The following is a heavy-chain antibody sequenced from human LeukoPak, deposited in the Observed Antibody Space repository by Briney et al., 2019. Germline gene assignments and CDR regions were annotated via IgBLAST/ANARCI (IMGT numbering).Heavy chain of an antibody. CDR1: GGSISSGGYY. CDR3: ARCKKKQWSPPFDY. Sequence: SQTLSLTCTVSGGSISSGGYYWSWIRQPPGKGLEWIGYIYYSGSTNYNPSLKSRVTISVDTSKNQFSLKLSSVTAADTAVYYCARCKKKQWSPPFDYWGQGTLVTVSS. J-gene: IGHJ4*02. V-gene: IGHV4-61*08. D-gene: IGHD6-19*01. CDR2: IYYSGST.